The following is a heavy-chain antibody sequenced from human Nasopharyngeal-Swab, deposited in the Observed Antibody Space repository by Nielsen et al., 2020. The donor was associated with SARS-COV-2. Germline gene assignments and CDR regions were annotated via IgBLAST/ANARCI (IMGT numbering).Heavy chain of an antibody. CDR2: IKQDGSEK. D-gene: IGHD6-19*01. CDR3: ARDFRDSAAVAGTVGGINI. V-gene: IGHV3-7*01. J-gene: IGHJ3*02. CDR1: GFTFRSYW. Sequence: GESLKIPCAASGFTFRSYWMSWVRPAPGKGLEWVANIKQDGSEKYYVDSVKGRFTISRDNAKNSLYLQRNSLRAEETAVDYCARDFRDSAAVAGTVGGINIWGQGTMVTVSS.